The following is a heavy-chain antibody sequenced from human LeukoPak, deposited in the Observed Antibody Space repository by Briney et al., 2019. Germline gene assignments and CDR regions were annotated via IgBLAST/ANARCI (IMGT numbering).Heavy chain of an antibody. CDR2: INPNSGGT. Sequence: ASVKVSCKASGYTFTGYYMHWVRQAPGQGLEWMGWINPNSGGTNYAQKFQGRVTMTRDTSISTAYMELSRLRSDNTAVYYCARPDYGGNSGDLAYWGQGTLVTVSS. CDR1: GYTFTGYY. J-gene: IGHJ4*02. V-gene: IGHV1-2*02. CDR3: ARPDYGGNSGDLAY. D-gene: IGHD4-23*01.